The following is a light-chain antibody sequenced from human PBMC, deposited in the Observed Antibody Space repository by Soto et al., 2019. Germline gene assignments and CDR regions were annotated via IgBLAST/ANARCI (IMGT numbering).Light chain of an antibody. J-gene: IGKJ5*01. CDR2: RAS. CDR1: QSISNW. CDR3: QQYNTDYHT. Sequence: DIQMTQSPSTLSASVGDRVTITCRASQSISNWLAWYQQKPGKAPKLLIYRASALERGVPSRFTGSGSGTEFTLTISSLQHDDFEIYFCQQYNTDYHTFGQGTRLDIK. V-gene: IGKV1-5*03.